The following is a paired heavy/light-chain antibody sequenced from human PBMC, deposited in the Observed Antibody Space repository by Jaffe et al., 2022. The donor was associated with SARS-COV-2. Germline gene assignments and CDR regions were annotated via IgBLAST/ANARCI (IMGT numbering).Heavy chain of an antibody. Sequence: QVQLVESGGGLVKPGGSLRLSCAASGFTFSDYWMTWIRQAPGKGLERLSHISNIGGRTYYAESVKGRFTISRDNAKNSLYLQLNSLRAEDTAVYYCGSLRYGQIDYWGQGTLVTVSS. CDR3: GSLRYGQIDY. CDR1: GFTFSDYW. J-gene: IGHJ4*02. V-gene: IGHV3-11*01. D-gene: IGHD3-10*01. CDR2: ISNIGGRT.
Light chain of an antibody. CDR3: NSYTGDSTLLV. CDR2: DVS. J-gene: IGLJ2*01. Sequence: QSALTQPASVSGSPGQSITISCTGTSSDVGAYNYVSWYQHHPGKAPKLIISDVSNRPSGVSNRFSGSKSGNTASLTISGLQAEDEGDYYCNSYTGDSTLLVFGGGTKLTVL. V-gene: IGLV2-14*03. CDR1: SSDVGAYNY.